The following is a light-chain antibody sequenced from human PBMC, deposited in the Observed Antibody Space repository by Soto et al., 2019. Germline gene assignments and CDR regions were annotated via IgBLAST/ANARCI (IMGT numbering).Light chain of an antibody. J-gene: IGLJ1*01. CDR1: SSDVGGYNY. CDR3: SSDTSSSTYV. Sequence: QSVLTQPASVSGSPGQSITISCTGTSSDVGGYNYVSWYQQHPGKAPKLMIYEVSNRPSGVSNRFSGSKSGNTASLTISGLQAEDEAAYSCSSDTSSSTYVFGTGTKVTVL. V-gene: IGLV2-14*01. CDR2: EVS.